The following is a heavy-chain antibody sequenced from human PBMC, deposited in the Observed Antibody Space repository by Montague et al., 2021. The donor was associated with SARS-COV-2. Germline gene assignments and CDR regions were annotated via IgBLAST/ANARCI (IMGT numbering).Heavy chain of an antibody. V-gene: IGHV6-1*01. Sequence: CAISGDSVSSNSAAWNWIRQSPSRGLEWLGRTYFRSKWNYEYAVSLKSRITINPDTSKNQFSLQVKSMTPEDTAVYYCALAVSGMGGYDYWGQGTLVTVSS. CDR3: ALAVSGMGGYDY. CDR2: TYFRSKWNY. CDR1: GDSVSSNSAA. J-gene: IGHJ4*02. D-gene: IGHD6-19*01.